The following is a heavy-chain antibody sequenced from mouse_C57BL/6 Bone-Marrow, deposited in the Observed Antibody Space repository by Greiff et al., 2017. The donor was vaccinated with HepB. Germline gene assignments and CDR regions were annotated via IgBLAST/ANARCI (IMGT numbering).Heavy chain of an antibody. V-gene: IGHV5-17*01. J-gene: IGHJ1*03. CDR2: ISSGSSTI. D-gene: IGHD2-4*01. Sequence: EVNVVESGGGLVKPGGSLKLSCAASGFTFSDYGMHWVRQAPEKGLEWVAYISSGSSTIYYADTVKGRFTISRDNAKNTLFLQMTSLRSEDTAMYYSFYDYDEYFDVWGTGTTVTVSS. CDR3: FYDYDEYFDV. CDR1: GFTFSDYG.